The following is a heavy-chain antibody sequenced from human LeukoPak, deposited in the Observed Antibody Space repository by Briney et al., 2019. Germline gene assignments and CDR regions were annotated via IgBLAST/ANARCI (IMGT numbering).Heavy chain of an antibody. CDR2: IYTSGST. Sequence: SETLSLTCTVSGGSISSYYWSWIRQPAGKGLEWIGRIYTSGSTNYNPSLKSRVTISVDKSKNQFSLKLSSVTAADTAVYYCAREPPRVVVVGGAFDIWGQGTMVTVSS. D-gene: IGHD3-22*01. CDR3: AREPPRVVVVGGAFDI. J-gene: IGHJ3*02. V-gene: IGHV4-4*07. CDR1: GGSISSYY.